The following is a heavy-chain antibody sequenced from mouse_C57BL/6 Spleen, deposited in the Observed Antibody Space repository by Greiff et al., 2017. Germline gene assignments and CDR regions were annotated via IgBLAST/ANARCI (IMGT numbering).Heavy chain of an antibody. CDR2: IYPGDGDT. CDR1: GYAFSSSW. CDR3: ARSGYYAFDY. D-gene: IGHD1-1*02. V-gene: IGHV1-82*01. Sequence: QVQLQQSGPELVKPGASVKISCKASGYAFSSSWMNWVKQRPGKGLEWIGRIYPGDGDTNYNGKFKGKATLTADKSSSTAYMQLSSLTSEDSAVYFCARSGYYAFDYWGQGTTLTVSS. J-gene: IGHJ2*01.